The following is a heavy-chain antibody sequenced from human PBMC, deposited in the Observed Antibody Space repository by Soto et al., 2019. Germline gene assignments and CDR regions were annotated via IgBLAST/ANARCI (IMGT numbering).Heavy chain of an antibody. CDR3: PKDFDVGGAAAAEFDY. J-gene: IGHJ4*02. CDR2: ISGSGGST. Sequence: EVQLLESGGGLVQPGGSLRLSWAASGFTFSSYAMSWVRQAPGKGLEWVSAISGSGGSTYYADTVKGRCTISRDNSKNTLYLQMNSLRAEDTAVYYCPKDFDVGGAAAAEFDYWGLGTLATVSS. V-gene: IGHV3-23*01. D-gene: IGHD6-13*01. CDR1: GFTFSSYA.